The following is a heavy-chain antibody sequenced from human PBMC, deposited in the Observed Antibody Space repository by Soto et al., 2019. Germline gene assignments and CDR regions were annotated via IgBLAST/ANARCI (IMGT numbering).Heavy chain of an antibody. Sequence: EVQLLESGGGLEQPGGSLRLSCAASGFTFTAYAMSWVRQAPGKGLEWVSAITSGESTYYADSVEGRFTISRDNSNNTLNLQMNRLRAEDTAVYYCAKGRGGSGSYSYYFDYWGQGTLVPVSS. CDR3: AKGRGGSGSYSYYFDY. CDR2: ITSGEST. CDR1: GFTFTAYA. J-gene: IGHJ4*02. D-gene: IGHD3-10*01. V-gene: IGHV3-23*01.